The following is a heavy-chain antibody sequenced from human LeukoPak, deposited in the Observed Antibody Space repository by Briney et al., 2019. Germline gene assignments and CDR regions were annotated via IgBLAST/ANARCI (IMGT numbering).Heavy chain of an antibody. D-gene: IGHD3-22*01. J-gene: IGHJ4*02. CDR3: ARDSDYYDSSGYSY. Sequence: GGSLRLSCAASGFTFSSYAMHWVRQAPGKGLEWVAVISYDGSNKYYADSVKGRFTISRDNSKNTLYLQMNSLRAEDTAVYYCARDSDYYDSSGYSYWGQGTLVTVSS. CDR1: GFTFSSYA. V-gene: IGHV3-30-3*01. CDR2: ISYDGSNK.